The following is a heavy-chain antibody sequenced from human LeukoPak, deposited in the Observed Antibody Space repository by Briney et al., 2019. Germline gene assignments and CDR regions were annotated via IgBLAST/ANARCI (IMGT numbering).Heavy chain of an antibody. J-gene: IGHJ6*03. V-gene: IGHV3-48*04. CDR2: ISSSSSTI. CDR3: ARELGYCSSTSCAYYYYYMDV. Sequence: GGSLRLSCAASGFTFSSYSMNWVRQAPGKGLEWVSYISSSSSTIYYADSVKGRFTISRDNAKNSLYLQMNSLRAEDTAVYYCARELGYCSSTSCAYYYYYMDVWGKGTTVTVSS. D-gene: IGHD2-2*01. CDR1: GFTFSSYS.